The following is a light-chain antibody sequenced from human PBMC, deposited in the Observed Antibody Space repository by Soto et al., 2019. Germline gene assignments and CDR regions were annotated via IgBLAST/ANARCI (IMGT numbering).Light chain of an antibody. J-gene: IGLJ2*01. V-gene: IGLV2-14*01. CDR1: GSDVGGYDY. CDR2: EVT. Sequence: QSVLTQPASVSGSPGQSITISCTGTGSDVGGYDYVFWYQHHPGKAPKLMIYEVTNRPSGISSRFSGSKSGNTASLTISGLRAEDGADYYCCSYTSSNTMLFGGGTKLTVL. CDR3: CSYTSSNTML.